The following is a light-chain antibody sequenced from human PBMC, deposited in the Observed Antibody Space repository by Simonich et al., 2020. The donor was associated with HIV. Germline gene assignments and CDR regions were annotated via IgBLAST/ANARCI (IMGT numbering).Light chain of an antibody. CDR1: QNVLSSSNNKNY. J-gene: IGKJ2*01. Sequence: DIVMTQSTDSLAVSLGERATINCKSIQNVLSSSNNKNYLAWYQQKPGQPPKLLMFWASTRESGVPDRFIGSGSGTDFTLTISSLQAEDVAVYFCQQCHTHPHTFGQGTKVEIK. CDR2: WAS. CDR3: QQCHTHPHT. V-gene: IGKV4-1*01.